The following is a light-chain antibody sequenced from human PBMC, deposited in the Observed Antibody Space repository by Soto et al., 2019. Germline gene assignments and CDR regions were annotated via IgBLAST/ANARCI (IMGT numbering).Light chain of an antibody. V-gene: IGLV2-14*01. CDR1: SGDIGSYNR. CDR3: SSYTNINTRACV. CDR2: EVT. J-gene: IGLJ1*01. Sequence: QSLVTQADSVFGSPGQSTTISCTGTSGDIGSYNRVSWYQQHPGKAPKLIIYEVTDRPSGVSNRFSGSKSGNTASLTISGLQAEEEAEYYCSSYTNINTRACVFGTGTKVTVL.